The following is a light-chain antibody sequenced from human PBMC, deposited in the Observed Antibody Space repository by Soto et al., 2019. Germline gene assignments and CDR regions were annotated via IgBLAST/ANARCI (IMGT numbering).Light chain of an antibody. J-gene: IGLJ6*01. V-gene: IGLV2-18*02. CDR1: SSDVGSYNR. Sequence: QSVLTQPPSVSGSPGQSVAISCTGTSSDVGSYNRVSWYQQPPGTPPKLIISEVSNRPSGVPDRFSGSKSGYTASLTISGLQAEDEADYYCSSYTSSSTYVFGTGTQLTVL. CDR3: SSYTSSSTYV. CDR2: EVS.